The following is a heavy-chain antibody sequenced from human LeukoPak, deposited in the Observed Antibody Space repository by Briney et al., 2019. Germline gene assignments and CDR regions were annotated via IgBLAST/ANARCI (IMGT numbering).Heavy chain of an antibody. J-gene: IGHJ4*02. CDR3: ARTPRGGNSGNFDY. CDR1: GYTFTSYD. D-gene: IGHD4-23*01. V-gene: IGHV1-8*01. Sequence: ASVKDSCKASGYTFTSYDINWVRQATGQGLEWMGWMNPNSGNTGYAQKFQGRATMTRNTSISTAYMELSSLRSEDTAVYYCARTPRGGNSGNFDYWGQGTLVTVSS. CDR2: MNPNSGNT.